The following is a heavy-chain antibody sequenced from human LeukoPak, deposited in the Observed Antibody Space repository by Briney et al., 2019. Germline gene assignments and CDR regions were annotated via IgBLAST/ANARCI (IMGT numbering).Heavy chain of an antibody. CDR1: GGSFSGYY. Sequence: PSETLSLTCAVYGGSFSGYYWSWIRQPPGKGLEWIGEINHSGSTNYNPSLKSRVTISVDTSKNQFSLKLTSVTAVDTAVYYCARKPPAKGHFDYWGQGTLVTVSS. V-gene: IGHV4-34*01. CDR2: INHSGST. J-gene: IGHJ4*02. CDR3: ARKPPAKGHFDY.